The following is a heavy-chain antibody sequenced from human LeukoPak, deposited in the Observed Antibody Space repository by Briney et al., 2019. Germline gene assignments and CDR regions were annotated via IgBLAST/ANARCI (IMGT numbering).Heavy chain of an antibody. V-gene: IGHV3-23*01. D-gene: IGHD2-21*02. CDR3: AKGRPVVVTAYFDC. CDR2: ISASGGST. J-gene: IGHJ4*02. CDR1: GFTLSSYS. Sequence: VGSLRLSRAVSGFTLSSYSMNWVRHAPGKGLEWVSAISASGGSTYYADSVKGRFTISRDNSKNTLYLQMNSLRAEDTAVYYCAKGRPVVVTAYFDCWGQGTLVTVSS.